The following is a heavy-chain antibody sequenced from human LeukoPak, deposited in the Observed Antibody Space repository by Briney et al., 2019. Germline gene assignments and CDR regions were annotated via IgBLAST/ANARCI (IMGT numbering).Heavy chain of an antibody. J-gene: IGHJ4*02. D-gene: IGHD5-12*01. CDR2: IYHSGST. CDR1: GGSISSGGYS. CDR3: ARSPDSGYQFDY. Sequence: SETPSPTCAVSGGSISSGGYSWSWVRQPPGKGLEWIGYIYHSGSTYHNPSLKSRVTISLDSSKNQFSLNLSSVTAADTALYYCARSPDSGYQFDYWGQGTLVTVSS. V-gene: IGHV4-30-2*01.